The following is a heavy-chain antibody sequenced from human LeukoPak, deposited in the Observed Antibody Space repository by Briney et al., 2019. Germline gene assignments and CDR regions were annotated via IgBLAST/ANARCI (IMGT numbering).Heavy chain of an antibody. D-gene: IGHD3-16*01. Sequence: GGSLRLSCAASGFSFSSYAMTWARQAPVKGLEWVSAISGDGTHTYYADSVKGRFTISRDNSKNTLYLEMSSLRVEDTAIYYCAEWPEGAMDYLDYWGQGTLVTVSS. CDR2: ISGDGTHT. J-gene: IGHJ4*02. V-gene: IGHV3-23*01. CDR1: GFSFSSYA. CDR3: AEWPEGAMDYLDY.